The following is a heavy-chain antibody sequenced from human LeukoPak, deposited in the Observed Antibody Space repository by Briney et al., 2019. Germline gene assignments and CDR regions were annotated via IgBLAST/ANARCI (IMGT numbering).Heavy chain of an antibody. J-gene: IGHJ4*02. Sequence: PGRSLRLSCAASGFTFSSYAMHWVRQAPGKGLEWVAIISYDGSNKYYADSVKGRFTISRDNSKNTLYLQMNSLRAEDTAVYYCARVGVVYCGGDCSYFDYWGQGTLVTVS. CDR1: GFTFSSYA. V-gene: IGHV3-30-3*01. CDR2: ISYDGSNK. D-gene: IGHD2-21*02. CDR3: ARVGVVYCGGDCSYFDY.